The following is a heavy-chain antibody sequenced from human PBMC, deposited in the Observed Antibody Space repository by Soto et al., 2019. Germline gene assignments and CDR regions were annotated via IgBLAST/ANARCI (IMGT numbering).Heavy chain of an antibody. CDR3: APEGSSSGWYLYYFDY. CDR2: ISGSGGST. CDR1: GFTFSSYG. Sequence: PGGSLRLSCAASGFTFSSYGMHWARQAPGKGLEWVSAISGSGGSTYYADSVKGRFTISRDNSKNTLYLQMNSLRAEDTAVYYCAPEGSSSGWYLYYFDYWGQGTLVTVSS. J-gene: IGHJ4*02. V-gene: IGHV3-23*01. D-gene: IGHD6-19*01.